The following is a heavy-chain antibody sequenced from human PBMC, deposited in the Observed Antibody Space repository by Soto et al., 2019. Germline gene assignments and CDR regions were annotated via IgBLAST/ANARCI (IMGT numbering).Heavy chain of an antibody. CDR1: GFSFSNYW. CDR2: IRRDGGAT. D-gene: IGHD6-13*01. CDR3: ARDVSPGSSSLYLDAFDI. J-gene: IGHJ3*02. Sequence: EVKLVESGGALVQPGESLRLSCEASGFSFSNYWMTWVRQAPGKGLEWVANIRRDGGATSYLDSVRGRFTISRDNAENSLYLQMNSLRAEDTALYFCARDVSPGSSSLYLDAFDIWGQGTMVTVSS. V-gene: IGHV3-7*05.